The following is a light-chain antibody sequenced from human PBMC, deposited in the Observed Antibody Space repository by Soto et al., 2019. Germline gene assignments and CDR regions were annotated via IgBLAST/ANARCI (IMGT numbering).Light chain of an antibody. CDR1: QNIRNL. J-gene: IGKJ1*01. CDR2: DAS. V-gene: IGKV1-5*01. CDR3: QNYNSYSEA. Sequence: DIHLTQSPSTLSAADGASVTITCRASQNIRNLLAWYQQKPGKAPKPLIYDASTLKTGVPSRFSGSGSGTEFTLTISSLQPDDFATYYCQNYNSYSEAFGQGTKVDIK.